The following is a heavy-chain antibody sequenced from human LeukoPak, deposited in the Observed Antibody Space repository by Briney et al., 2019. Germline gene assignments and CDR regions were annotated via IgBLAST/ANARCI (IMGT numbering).Heavy chain of an antibody. CDR1: GFTFSDHW. J-gene: IGHJ3*02. CDR2: IERDGTTT. Sequence: PGGSLRLSCTVSGFTFSDHWMHWVRQAPGKGLVWVSRIERDGTTTTYGDSVKGRFTIRRDNAKNTLYLQMNRLRVDDTAVYYCVRCRQRLGSTDEAFDNWGQGTMVTVAS. CDR3: VRCRQRLGSTDEAFDN. D-gene: IGHD1-26*01. V-gene: IGHV3-74*01.